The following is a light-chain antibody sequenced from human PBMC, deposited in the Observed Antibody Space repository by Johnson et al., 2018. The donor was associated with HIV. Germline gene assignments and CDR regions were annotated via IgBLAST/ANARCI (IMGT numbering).Light chain of an antibody. J-gene: IGLJ1*01. CDR3: GTWDSSLSVSYV. CDR2: DNN. V-gene: IGLV1-51*01. CDR1: SSNIGNNY. Sequence: QSVLTQPPSVSAAPGQKVTISCSGSSSNIGNNYVSWFQHLPGTAPKLLIYDNNKRPSGIPDRFSASKSGTSATLGITALQTGDEADYYCGTWDSSLSVSYVFGSGTKVTVL.